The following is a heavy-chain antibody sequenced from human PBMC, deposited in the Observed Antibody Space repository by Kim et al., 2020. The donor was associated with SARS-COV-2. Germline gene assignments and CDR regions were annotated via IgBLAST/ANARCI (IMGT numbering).Heavy chain of an antibody. CDR1: GGSISSSSYY. J-gene: IGHJ5*02. CDR3: ARQGYDFWSGWA. V-gene: IGHV4-39*01. Sequence: SETLSLTCTVSGGSISSSSYYWGWIRQPPGKGLEWIGSIYYSGSTYYNPSLKSRVTISVDTSKNQFSLKLSSVTAADTAVYYCARQGYDFWSGWAWGQGTLVTVSS. CDR2: IYYSGST. D-gene: IGHD3-3*01.